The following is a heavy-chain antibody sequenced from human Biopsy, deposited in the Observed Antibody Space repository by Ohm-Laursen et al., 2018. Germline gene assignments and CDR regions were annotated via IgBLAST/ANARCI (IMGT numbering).Heavy chain of an antibody. CDR2: IHNSGST. CDR3: ARATNSTGWPYYYFYGMDV. D-gene: IGHD2/OR15-2a*01. CDR1: GDSLSSYF. J-gene: IGHJ6*02. V-gene: IGHV4-59*07. Sequence: SDTLSLTCTVSGDSLSSYFWSRIRQPPGKGLEWIGFIHNSGSTDHNPSLKSRVTVSMDVSNNDFSLKLTSVTAADTAVYYCARATNSTGWPYYYFYGMDVWGQGTTVTVSS.